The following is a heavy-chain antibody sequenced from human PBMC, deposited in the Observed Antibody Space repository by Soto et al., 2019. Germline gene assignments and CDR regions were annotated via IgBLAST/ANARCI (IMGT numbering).Heavy chain of an antibody. CDR2: IYPGDSDT. V-gene: IGHV5-51*01. Sequence: EVQLVQSGAEVKKPGESLKISCQGSGYSFSDYWIAWVRQMPGKGLEWMGIIYPGDSDTRYSPSLQDQVTMSVDKSIRTAYLQGSSLKASDTAMYYCARDGLSSSSSLDYWGQGTLVTVSS. J-gene: IGHJ4*02. CDR1: GYSFSDYW. CDR3: ARDGLSSSSSLDY. D-gene: IGHD6-6*01.